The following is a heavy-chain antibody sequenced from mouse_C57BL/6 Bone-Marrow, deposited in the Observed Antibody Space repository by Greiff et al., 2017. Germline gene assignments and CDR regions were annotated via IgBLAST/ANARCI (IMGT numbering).Heavy chain of an antibody. D-gene: IGHD2-2*01. CDR2: IYPRSGNT. CDR1: GYTFTSYG. Sequence: VQLQQSGAELARPGASVKLSCTASGYTFTSYGISWVKQRTGQGLEWIGEIYPRSGNTYYNEKFKGKATLTADKSSSTAYMELRSLTSEDSAVYFCARAFGYGTWFAYWGQGTLVTVSA. CDR3: ARAFGYGTWFAY. J-gene: IGHJ3*01. V-gene: IGHV1-81*01.